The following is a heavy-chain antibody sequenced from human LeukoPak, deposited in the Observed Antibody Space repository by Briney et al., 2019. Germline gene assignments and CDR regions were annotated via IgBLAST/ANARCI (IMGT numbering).Heavy chain of an antibody. CDR2: INHSGST. CDR3: ARYPKSSYYYYGMDV. J-gene: IGHJ6*02. Sequence: PSETLSLTCAVYGGSFSDYYWSWIRQPPGKGLEWIGEINHSGSTNYNPSLKSRVTISVDTSKNQFSLKLSSVTAADTAVYYCARYPKSSYYYYGMDVWGQGTTVTVPS. V-gene: IGHV4-34*01. CDR1: GGSFSDYY.